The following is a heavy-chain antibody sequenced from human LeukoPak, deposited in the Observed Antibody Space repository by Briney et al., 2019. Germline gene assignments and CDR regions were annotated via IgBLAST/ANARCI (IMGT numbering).Heavy chain of an antibody. V-gene: IGHV1-69*01. J-gene: IGHJ4*02. CDR1: GGTFSSYA. D-gene: IGHD3-16*02. CDR2: IIPIFGTA. CDR3: ARENYDYVRGSYRSLYYFDY. Sequence: SVKVSCKASGGTFSSYAISWVRQAPGQGLEWMGGIIPIFGTANYAQKFQGRVTITADESTSTAYMELSSLRSEDTAVYYCARENYDYVRGSYRSLYYFDYWGQGTLVTVSS.